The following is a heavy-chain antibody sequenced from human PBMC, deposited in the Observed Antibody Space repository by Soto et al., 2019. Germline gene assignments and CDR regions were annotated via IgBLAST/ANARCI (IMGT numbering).Heavy chain of an antibody. CDR2: IDGSGTAT. CDR1: GFTFGSYT. CDR3: VKTGPVTARIRFDY. V-gene: IGHV3-23*01. J-gene: IGHJ4*02. D-gene: IGHD2-21*02. Sequence: VQLLESGGGLGQPGGSLRLSCAGSGFTFGSYTMAWVRQAPGKGLEWVSGIDGSGTATYYAGSVKGRFTISRDNSRSTLYLQITSLRADDTGVYYCVKTGPVTARIRFDYWGQGALVTVSS.